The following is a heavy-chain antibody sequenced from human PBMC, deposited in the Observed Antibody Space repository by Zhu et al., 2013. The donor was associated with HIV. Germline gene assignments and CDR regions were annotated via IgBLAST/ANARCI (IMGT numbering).Heavy chain of an antibody. CDR2: IIPIFGTA. J-gene: IGHJ4*02. CDR1: GGTFSSYA. Sequence: QVQLVQSGAEVKKPGSSVKVSCKASGGTFSSYAISWVRQAPGQGLEWMGGIIPIFGTANYAQKFQGRVTITADESTSTAYMELSSLRSEDTAVYYCARARHPALPLDSSSWVQMVGWGQGTLVTGLL. CDR3: ARARHPALPLDSSSWVQMVG. D-gene: IGHD6-13*01. V-gene: IGHV1-69*01.